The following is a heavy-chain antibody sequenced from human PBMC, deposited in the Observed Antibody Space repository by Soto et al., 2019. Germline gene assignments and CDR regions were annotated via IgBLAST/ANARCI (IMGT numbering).Heavy chain of an antibody. Sequence: PGGSLRLSCAASGFTFSSYAMSWVRRAPGKGLEWVSGISGSAGSTYYADSVKGRFTISRDNSKNTLYLQMNSLRAEETAVYYCAKDLGKTTFMYYFDYWGQGTLVT. CDR1: GFTFSSYA. V-gene: IGHV3-23*01. J-gene: IGHJ4*02. CDR3: AKDLGKTTFMYYFDY. D-gene: IGHD3-16*01. CDR2: ISGSAGST.